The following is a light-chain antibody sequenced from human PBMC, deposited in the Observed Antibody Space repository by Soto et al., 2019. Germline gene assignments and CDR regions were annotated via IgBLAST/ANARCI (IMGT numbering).Light chain of an antibody. CDR3: QQYNNWPYS. Sequence: EIVMTQSPATLSVSPGEIATLSCMASQSVSSNLAWYQQKSGQSPRLLICDVSIRATGVPARFSGTGSETDFTLTISGLQSEDSAVYFCQQYNNWPYSFGQGTRLEIK. V-gene: IGKV3-15*01. CDR2: DVS. J-gene: IGKJ5*01. CDR1: QSVSSN.